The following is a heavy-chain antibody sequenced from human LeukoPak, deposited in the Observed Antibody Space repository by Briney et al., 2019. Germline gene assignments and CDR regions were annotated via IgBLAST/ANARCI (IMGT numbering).Heavy chain of an antibody. D-gene: IGHD6-13*01. CDR1: GFTFDDYA. J-gene: IGHJ4*02. Sequence: GGSLRLSCAASGFTFDDYAMHWVRQAPGKGLEWVSLISWDGGSTYYADSVKGRLTISRDNSKNSLYLQMNSLRAEDTALYYCAAADKFWSPVDYWGQGTLVTVSS. V-gene: IGHV3-43D*04. CDR3: AAADKFWSPVDY. CDR2: ISWDGGST.